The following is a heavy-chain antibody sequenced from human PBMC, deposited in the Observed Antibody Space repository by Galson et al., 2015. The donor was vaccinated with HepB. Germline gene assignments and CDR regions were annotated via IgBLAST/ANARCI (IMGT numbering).Heavy chain of an antibody. CDR3: TRDLSMRFDY. V-gene: IGHV6-1*01. J-gene: IGHJ4*02. CDR1: GDSVSSNSAA. D-gene: IGHD2/OR15-2a*01. Sequence: ISGDSVSSNSAAWNWIRQSPSRGLEWLGRTFYRSMWKNDYAIFVSGRITINPDTSENQFSLQLNSVTPEDTAVYYCTRDLSMRFDYWGQGTMVTVSS. CDR2: TFYRSMWKN.